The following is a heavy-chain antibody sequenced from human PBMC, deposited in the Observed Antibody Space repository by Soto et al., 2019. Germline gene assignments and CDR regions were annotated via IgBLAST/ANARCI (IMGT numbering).Heavy chain of an antibody. J-gene: IGHJ6*02. D-gene: IGHD1-26*01. CDR2: INPNSGDT. CDR3: AKGGAIVAAGTRVYLYNAMDV. V-gene: IGHV1-2*02. CDR1: GYTFTGYY. Sequence: QVQLVQSGTEVKRPGDSVKVSCKASGYTFTGYYVHWVRQAPGQGLEWMGWINPNSGDTYLAQRFQGRVTMNRDTSIVTAYMELRGLTSDDTAEYYCAKGGAIVAAGTRVYLYNAMDVWRQGTTVTVSS.